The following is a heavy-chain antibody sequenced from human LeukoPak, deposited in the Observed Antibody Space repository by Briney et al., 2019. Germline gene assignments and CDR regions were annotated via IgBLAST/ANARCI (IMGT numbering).Heavy chain of an antibody. CDR3: AGDYEGNLAFDI. CDR2: ISSSSSTI. J-gene: IGHJ3*02. D-gene: IGHD4-23*01. V-gene: IGHV3-48*04. Sequence: GGSLRLSCAASGFTFSSFNMNWVRQAPGKGLEWVSYISSSSSTIYYRDSVKGRFTISRDNVRNSLYLQMNSLRAEDTAVYYCAGDYEGNLAFDIWGQGTMVTVSS. CDR1: GFTFSSFN.